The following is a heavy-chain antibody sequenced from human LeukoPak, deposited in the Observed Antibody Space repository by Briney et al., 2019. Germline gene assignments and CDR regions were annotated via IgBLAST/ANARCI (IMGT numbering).Heavy chain of an antibody. Sequence: GGSLRLSCAASGFTFSSYGMHWVRQAPGKGLEWVAFIRYDGSNKYYADSVKGRLTISRDNSKNTLYLQMNSLRAEDTAVYYCAKDYYYGSGSYYAPDRYYFDYWGQGTLVTVSS. CDR3: AKDYYYGSGSYYAPDRYYFDY. V-gene: IGHV3-30*02. J-gene: IGHJ4*02. D-gene: IGHD3-10*01. CDR2: IRYDGSNK. CDR1: GFTFSSYG.